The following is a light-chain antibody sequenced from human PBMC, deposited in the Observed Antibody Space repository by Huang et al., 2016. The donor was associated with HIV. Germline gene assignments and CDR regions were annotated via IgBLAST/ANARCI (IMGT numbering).Light chain of an antibody. V-gene: IGKV3-15*01. CDR3: QQYNNWPPGL. CDR2: GAA. J-gene: IGKJ1*01. CDR1: QSVSSN. Sequence: EIVMTQSPATLSVSPGERATLSCRASQSVSSNLAWYQQKPGQAPRLLIYGAATRATGIPARFSGSESGTEFTLTISSLQSEDFAVYYCQQYNNWPPGLFGQGTKVEIK.